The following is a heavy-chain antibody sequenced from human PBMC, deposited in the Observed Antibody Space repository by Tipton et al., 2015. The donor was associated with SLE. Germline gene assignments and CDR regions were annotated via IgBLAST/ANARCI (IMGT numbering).Heavy chain of an antibody. CDR3: ARDLVGAFGYGMDV. CDR1: GFTFSNYA. V-gene: IGHV3-30*04. CDR2: ISYDGTNK. J-gene: IGHJ6*02. Sequence: SLRLSCAASGFTFSNYAMHWVRQAPGKGLEWVAVISYDGTNKYYADSVKGRLTISRDNSKNTLYLQMNSLRAEDTAVYCCARDLVGAFGYGMDVWGQGTTVTVSS. D-gene: IGHD1-26*01.